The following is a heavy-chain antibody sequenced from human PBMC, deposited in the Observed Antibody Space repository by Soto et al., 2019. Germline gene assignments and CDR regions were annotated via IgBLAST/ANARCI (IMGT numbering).Heavy chain of an antibody. CDR1: GGSISSGSYY. D-gene: IGHD1-1*01. CDR3: ERQALYNWRRGSFDP. V-gene: IGHV4-39*01. Sequence: SETLFLTCTVSGGSISSGSYYWGWIRQPPGKGLEWIGSIYYSGSTYYNPSLKSRVTISVDTSKNQFSLKLSSVTAADTAVYYCERQALYNWRRGSFDPWGQGTLVTVSS. CDR2: IYYSGST. J-gene: IGHJ5*02.